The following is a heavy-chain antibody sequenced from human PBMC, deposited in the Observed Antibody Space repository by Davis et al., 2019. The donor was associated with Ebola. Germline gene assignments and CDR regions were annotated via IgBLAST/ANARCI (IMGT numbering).Heavy chain of an antibody. CDR2: IYHSGST. CDR3: ARVGLGVAFDI. Sequence: SETLSLTCAVSGDSTSSRNWWRWVRQPPGKGLEWIGEIYHSGSTNYNPSLKRRVTISVDTSKNQFSLKLSSVTAADTAVYYCARVGLGVAFDIWGQGTMVTVSS. CDR1: GDSTSSRNW. V-gene: IGHV4-4*02. D-gene: IGHD5/OR15-5a*01. J-gene: IGHJ3*02.